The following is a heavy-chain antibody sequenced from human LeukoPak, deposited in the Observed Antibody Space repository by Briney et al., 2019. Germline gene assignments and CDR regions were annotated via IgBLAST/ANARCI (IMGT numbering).Heavy chain of an antibody. J-gene: IGHJ6*04. CDR1: GFTFSNYY. CDR3: AELGITMIGGV. D-gene: IGHD3-10*02. V-gene: IGHV3-7*01. Sequence: GGSLRLSCAASGFTFSNYYRSWVRQAPGKGLEWVASIKQDGSGKYYVDSVKGRFTISRDNAKNSLYLQMNSLRAEDTAVYYCAELGITMIGGVWGKGTTVTISS. CDR2: IKQDGSGK.